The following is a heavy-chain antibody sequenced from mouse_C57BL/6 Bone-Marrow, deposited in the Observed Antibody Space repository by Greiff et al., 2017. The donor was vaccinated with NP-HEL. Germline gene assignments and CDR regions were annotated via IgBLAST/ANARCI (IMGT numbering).Heavy chain of an antibody. CDR1: GFTFSSYA. Sequence: EVMLVESGGGLVKPGGSLKLSCAASGFTFSSYAMSWVRQTPEKRLEWVATISDGGSYTYYPDNVKGRFTISRDNAKNNRYLQMSHLKSEDTAMYYCAREYYDYDGDYYAMDYWGQGTSVTVSS. CDR3: AREYYDYDGDYYAMDY. V-gene: IGHV5-4*01. D-gene: IGHD2-4*01. CDR2: ISDGGSYT. J-gene: IGHJ4*01.